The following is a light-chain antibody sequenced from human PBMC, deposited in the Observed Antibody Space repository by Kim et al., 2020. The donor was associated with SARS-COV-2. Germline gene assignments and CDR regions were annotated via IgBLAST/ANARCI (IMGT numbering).Light chain of an antibody. CDR1: GRGVGNYSL. Sequence: QSVTGACTGTGRGVGNYSLVSWYQQRPGKAPNLIIFEVSKRASGVSNRFSGSKSGDTASLTISGLQAEDESHYFCCSYAGSSAFVIFGGGTQLTV. CDR3: CSYAGSSAFVI. CDR2: EVS. V-gene: IGLV2-23*02. J-gene: IGLJ2*01.